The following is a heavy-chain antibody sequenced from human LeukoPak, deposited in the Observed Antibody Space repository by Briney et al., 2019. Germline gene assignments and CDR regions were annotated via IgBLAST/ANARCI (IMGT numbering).Heavy chain of an antibody. J-gene: IGHJ4*02. D-gene: IGHD3-9*01. CDR3: AGADILTGDY. CDR2: ISSSGSTI. Sequence: PGGSLRLSCAASGFTFSSYEMNWVRQAPGKGLEWVSYISSSGSTIYYADSVKGRFTISRDNAKNSLYLQMNSLRAEDTAVYYCAGADILTGDYWGQGTLVTVSS. V-gene: IGHV3-48*03. CDR1: GFTFSSYE.